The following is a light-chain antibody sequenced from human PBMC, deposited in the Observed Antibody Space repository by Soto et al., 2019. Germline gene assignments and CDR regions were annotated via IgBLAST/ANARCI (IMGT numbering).Light chain of an antibody. J-gene: IGKJ1*01. V-gene: IGKV3-15*01. Sequence: EVMLIQSPATLSMSPGERATLSCRASETVATNLAWYQQKPGQAPRRLISGASTRAAGISDRFRGGGSGTEFTLTITRLRSEDSGTYYCKQYFAWSPMTFWQGTKVEI. CDR1: ETVATN. CDR2: GAS. CDR3: KQYFAWSPMT.